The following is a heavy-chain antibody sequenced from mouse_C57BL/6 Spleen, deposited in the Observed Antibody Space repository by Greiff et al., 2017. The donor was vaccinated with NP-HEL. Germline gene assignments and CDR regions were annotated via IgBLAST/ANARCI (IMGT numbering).Heavy chain of an antibody. CDR2: ISSGSSTI. J-gene: IGHJ2*01. Sequence: EVKLMESGGGLVKPGGSLKLSCAASGFTFSDYGMHWVRQAPEKGLEWVAYISSGSSTIYYADTVKGRFTISRDNAKNTLFLQMTSLRSEDTAMYYCARDYYGSSIHYFDYWGQGTTLTVSS. CDR3: ARDYYGSSIHYFDY. V-gene: IGHV5-17*01. CDR1: GFTFSDYG. D-gene: IGHD1-1*01.